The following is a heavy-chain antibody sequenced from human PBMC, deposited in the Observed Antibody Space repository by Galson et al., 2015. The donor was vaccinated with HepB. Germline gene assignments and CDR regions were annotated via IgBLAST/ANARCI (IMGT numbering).Heavy chain of an antibody. J-gene: IGHJ2*01. D-gene: IGHD2-2*01. V-gene: IGHV1-69*13. CDR3: AREPRDIVVVPAAQERYFDL. CDR2: IIPIFGTA. Sequence: SVKVSCKASGGTFSSYAISWVRQAPGQGLEWMGGIIPIFGTANYAQKFQGRVTFTADESTSTAYMELSSLRSEDTAVYYCAREPRDIVVVPAAQERYFDLWGRGTLVTVSS. CDR1: GGTFSSYA.